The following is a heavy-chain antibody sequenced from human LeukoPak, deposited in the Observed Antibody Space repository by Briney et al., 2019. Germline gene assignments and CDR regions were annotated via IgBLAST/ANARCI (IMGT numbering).Heavy chain of an antibody. CDR1: GFTFSSYS. D-gene: IGHD2-2*01. J-gene: IGHJ4*02. CDR2: ISSSSSYI. V-gene: IGHV3-21*01. Sequence: PGGSLRLSCAASGFTFSSYSMNWVRQAPGKGLEWVSSISSSSSYIYYADSVKGRFTISRDNAKNSLYLQMNSLRAEDTAVYYCARDFLALTPANDYWGQGTLVTVSS. CDR3: ARDFLALTPANDY.